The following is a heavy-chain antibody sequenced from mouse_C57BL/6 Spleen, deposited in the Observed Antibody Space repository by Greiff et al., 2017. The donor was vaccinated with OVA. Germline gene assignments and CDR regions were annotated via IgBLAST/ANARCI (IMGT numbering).Heavy chain of an antibody. CDR2: IDPSDSEN. CDR1: GYPFTSYW. J-gene: IGHJ4*01. V-gene: IGHV1-52*01. D-gene: IGHD2-3*01. Sequence: VQLQQPGAELVRPGSSVKLSCKASGYPFTSYWMHWVKPRPIQGLEWIGNIDPSDSENTYNTKFKDTAPLTVGKSSSTADMQLISLTSEDSAVYYCARDGYPEARDYGGQGTSVTVSS. CDR3: ARDGYPEARDY.